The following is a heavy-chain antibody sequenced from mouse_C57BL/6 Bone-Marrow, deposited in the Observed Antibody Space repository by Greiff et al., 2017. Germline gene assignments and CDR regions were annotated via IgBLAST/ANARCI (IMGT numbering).Heavy chain of an antibody. Sequence: QVQLQQPGAELVMPGASVKLSCKASGYTFTSYWMHWVKQRPGQGLEWIGEFDPSDSYTNYNQKFKGKSTLTVDKSSSTADLQLSSLTSEDYAVLYCAGEGDGLPSWFAYWGQGTLVTVSA. V-gene: IGHV1-69*01. J-gene: IGHJ3*01. CDR2: FDPSDSYT. CDR3: AGEGDGLPSWFAY. D-gene: IGHD2-2*01. CDR1: GYTFTSYW.